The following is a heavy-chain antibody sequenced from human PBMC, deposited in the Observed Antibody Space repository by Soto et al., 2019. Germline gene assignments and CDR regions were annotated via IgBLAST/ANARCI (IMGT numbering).Heavy chain of an antibody. V-gene: IGHV4-34*01. D-gene: IGHD4-17*01. Sequence: PSETLSLTCAVYGGSFSGYYWTWIRQPPGTGLEWIGEINHSGSTNYNPSLKSRVTISVDTSKNQFSLKLTSVTAADTAVYYCARLNYGDFQLCYFDYWGQGTLVTVSS. CDR3: ARLNYGDFQLCYFDY. CDR1: GGSFSGYY. J-gene: IGHJ4*02. CDR2: INHSGST.